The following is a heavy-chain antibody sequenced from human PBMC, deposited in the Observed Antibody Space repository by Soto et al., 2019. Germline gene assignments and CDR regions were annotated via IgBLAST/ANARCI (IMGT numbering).Heavy chain of an antibody. CDR2: VYYTGTT. CDR3: ARNWNLALVPAAYFDC. V-gene: IGHV4-39*01. J-gene: IGHJ4*02. CDR1: NFSVLTSIYY. Sequence: PSETLSLTCTVSNFSVLTSIYYWAWIRQPPGKGLEWVGTVYYTGTTYYDPSLQSRVTISIDTSKNQFSLNLNSVTAADTAVYYCARNWNLALVPAAYFDCWGQGTLVTVSS. D-gene: IGHD2-2*01.